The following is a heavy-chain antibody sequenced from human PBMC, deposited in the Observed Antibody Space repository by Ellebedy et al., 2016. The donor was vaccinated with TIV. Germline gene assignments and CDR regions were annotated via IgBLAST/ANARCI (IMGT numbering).Heavy chain of an antibody. CDR1: GGSISSYY. V-gene: IGHV4-59*12. D-gene: IGHD4-17*01. CDR2: IYYSGST. CDR3: AREVTTGGIDY. J-gene: IGHJ4*02. Sequence: SETLSLXXTVSGGSISSYYWSWIRQPPGKGLEWIGYIYYSGSTNYNPSLKSRVTISVDTSKNQFSLKLSSVTAADTAVYYCAREVTTGGIDYWGQGTLVTVSS.